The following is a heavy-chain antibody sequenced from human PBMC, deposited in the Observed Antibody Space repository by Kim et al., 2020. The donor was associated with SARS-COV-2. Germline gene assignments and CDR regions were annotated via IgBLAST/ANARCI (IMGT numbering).Heavy chain of an antibody. D-gene: IGHD3-16*02. CDR1: GFTFSSYA. V-gene: IGHV3-23*01. CDR3: AKDPFGGVIAPGYFDY. CDR2: ISGSGGST. Sequence: GGSLRLSCAASGFTFSSYAMSWVRQAPGKGLEWVSAISGSGGSTYYADSVKGRFTISRDNSKNTLYLQMNSLRAEDTAVYYCAKDPFGGVIAPGYFDYWGQGTLVTVSS. J-gene: IGHJ4*02.